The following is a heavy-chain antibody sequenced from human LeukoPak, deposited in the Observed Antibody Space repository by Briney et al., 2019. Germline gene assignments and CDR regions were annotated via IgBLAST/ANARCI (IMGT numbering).Heavy chain of an antibody. J-gene: IGHJ4*02. CDR3: ARDLTTSDN. D-gene: IGHD1/OR15-1a*01. CDR1: GFTFDDYG. CDR2: INWSGGRT. Sequence: GGSLRLSCAASGFTFDDYGMSWVRHAPGKGLEWVSGINWSGGRTGYADSLKGRFTISRDNAKNTLYLQMNSLRDEDTALYYCARDLTTSDNWGQGTLVTVSS. V-gene: IGHV3-20*04.